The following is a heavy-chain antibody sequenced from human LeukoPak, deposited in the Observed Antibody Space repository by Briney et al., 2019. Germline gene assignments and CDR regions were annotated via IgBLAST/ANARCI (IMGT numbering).Heavy chain of an antibody. J-gene: IGHJ4*02. Sequence: GGSLRLSCAASGFTFSSYSMNWVRQAPGKGLEWVSSISSSSSYIYYADSVKGRFTISRDNAKNSLYLQMNSLRAEDTAVYYCARPPSTVPYFDYWGQGTLVTVSS. V-gene: IGHV3-21*01. D-gene: IGHD4-11*01. CDR3: ARPPSTVPYFDY. CDR2: ISSSSSYI. CDR1: GFTFSSYS.